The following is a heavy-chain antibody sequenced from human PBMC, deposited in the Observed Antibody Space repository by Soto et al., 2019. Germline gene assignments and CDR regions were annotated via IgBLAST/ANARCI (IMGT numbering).Heavy chain of an antibody. CDR3: ARDVSAFDI. J-gene: IGHJ3*02. CDR1: GIIFSNYW. V-gene: IGHV3-7*01. Sequence: GGSLRLSCAASGIIFSNYWMTWVRQAPGKGLEWVANIKEDGNNKYYVDSVKGRFTISRDNAKNSLYLQMNSLRAEDTAVYYCARDVSAFDIWGQGTMVTVSS. CDR2: IKEDGNNK.